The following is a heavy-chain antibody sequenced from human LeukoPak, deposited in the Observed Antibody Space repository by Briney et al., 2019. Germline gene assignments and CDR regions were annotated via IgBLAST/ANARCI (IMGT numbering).Heavy chain of an antibody. D-gene: IGHD3-22*01. Sequence: SETLSLTCAVSGGSISSSNWWSWVRQPPGKGLEWIGEINHSGSTNYNPSLKSRVTISVDTSKNQFSLKLSSVTAADTAVYYCARRPLYYYDSSGYYDYWGQGTLVTVSS. J-gene: IGHJ4*02. CDR2: INHSGST. CDR3: ARRPLYYYDSSGYYDY. CDR1: GGSISSSNW. V-gene: IGHV4-4*02.